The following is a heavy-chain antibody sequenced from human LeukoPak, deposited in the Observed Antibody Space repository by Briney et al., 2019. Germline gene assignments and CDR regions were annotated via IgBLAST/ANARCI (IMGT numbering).Heavy chain of an antibody. CDR2: ISRGGNFI. CDR3: ARDSFSDYYYYMDV. Sequence: GGSLRLSCAASGFTFSTYEMHWVRQAPGKGLEWVSYISRGGNFIYYADSVKGRFTISRGDAKNSLFLQMNSLRGEDTAVYYCARDSFSDYYYYMDVWGKGTTVTVSS. V-gene: IGHV3-48*03. CDR1: GFTFSTYE. J-gene: IGHJ6*03. D-gene: IGHD3-3*02.